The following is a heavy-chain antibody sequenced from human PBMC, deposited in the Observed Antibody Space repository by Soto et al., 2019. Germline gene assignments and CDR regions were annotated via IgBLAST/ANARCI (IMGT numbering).Heavy chain of an antibody. CDR2: IWHHGGNK. CDR1: GFTFSHYG. D-gene: IGHD1-1*01. J-gene: IGHJ6*02. CDR3: VSDETQLERRPSYGKDV. V-gene: IGHV3-33*01. Sequence: QMQLEKSGGGVVQPGRSLRLSCVASGFTFSHYGMHWVRQAPGKGLEWVAVIWHHGGNKYYADSVKGRFTISRDNARNTLYLQMDSLRGEDTGVYYCVSDETQLERRPSYGKDVWGRGTTVIVSS.